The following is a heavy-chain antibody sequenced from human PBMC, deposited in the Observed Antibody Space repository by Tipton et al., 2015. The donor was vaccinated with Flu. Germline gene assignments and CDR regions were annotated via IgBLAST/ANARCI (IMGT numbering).Heavy chain of an antibody. D-gene: IGHD2/OR15-2a*01. V-gene: IGHV3-7*01. Sequence: SLRLSCAASGFAFSSYWVLWVRQAPGKGLEWVANINEDGSTTYYLGSVKGRFTISRDNARNSVFLQMNSLRVEDTALYYCAIFKNPGHWGQGTPVTVSS. J-gene: IGHJ4*02. CDR2: INEDGSTT. CDR3: AIFKNPGH. CDR1: GFAFSSYW.